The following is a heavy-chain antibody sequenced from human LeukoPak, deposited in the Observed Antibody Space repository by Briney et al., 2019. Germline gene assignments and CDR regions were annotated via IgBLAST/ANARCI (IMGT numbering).Heavy chain of an antibody. CDR3: ATVSEY. CDR2: INNDGTAT. CDR1: GFTFNYFW. J-gene: IGHJ4*02. V-gene: IGHV3-74*01. Sequence: GGSLRLSCAASGFTFNYFWMHWVRQVPGKGLVWVSGINNDGTATYYADSVKGRFTISRDNAKNTVYLQMNGLGAGDTTVYYCATVSEYWGQGTLVTVSS.